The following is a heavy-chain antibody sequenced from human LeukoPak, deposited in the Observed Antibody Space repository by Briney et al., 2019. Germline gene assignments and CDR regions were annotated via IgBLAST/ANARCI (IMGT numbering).Heavy chain of an antibody. CDR2: LSGSGGNT. Sequence: PGGSLRLSCASSVFTFSSYAMSWVRRAPGKGLEWVSTLSGSGGNTYYADSVKGRVTISRDNSKNTLYLQMNSLRAEDTAVYHCAKGSYYYDSADYFDYWGQGTLVTVS. CDR1: VFTFSSYA. CDR3: AKGSYYYDSADYFDY. V-gene: IGHV3-23*01. D-gene: IGHD3-22*01. J-gene: IGHJ4*02.